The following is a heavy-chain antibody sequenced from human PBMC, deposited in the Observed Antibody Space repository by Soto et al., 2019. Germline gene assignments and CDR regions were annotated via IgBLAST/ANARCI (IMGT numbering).Heavy chain of an antibody. CDR2: INTGNGNT. J-gene: IGHJ3*02. Sequence: ASVKVSCKASGYTFTSYAIHWVRQAPGQRLEWMGWINTGNGNTRYSQKFQGRVTITRDTSASTAYMELSSLRSEDTAVYYCARDGSDYSGYHALAIWGQGTMVTVSS. V-gene: IGHV1-3*04. CDR1: GYTFTSYA. D-gene: IGHD5-12*01. CDR3: ARDGSDYSGYHALAI.